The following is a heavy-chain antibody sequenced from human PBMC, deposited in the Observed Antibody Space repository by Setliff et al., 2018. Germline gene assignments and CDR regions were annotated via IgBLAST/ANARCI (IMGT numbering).Heavy chain of an antibody. CDR2: INHSGRT. V-gene: IGHV4-34*01. J-gene: IGHJ4*02. D-gene: IGHD3-10*01. CDR3: ARHEFVGGYYGSVTYRHFDY. CDR1: GGSLGDYY. Sequence: LSLTCAVYGGSLGDYYWSWIRQAPGKGLEWIGEINHSGRTNYNPSLKSRVTISVDTSKNQFSLQVTSVTATDTAVYYCARHEFVGGYYGSVTYRHFDYWGQGILVTVSS.